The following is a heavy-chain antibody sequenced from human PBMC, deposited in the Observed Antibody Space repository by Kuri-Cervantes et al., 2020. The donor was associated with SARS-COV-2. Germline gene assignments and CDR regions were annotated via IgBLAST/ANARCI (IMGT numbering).Heavy chain of an antibody. CDR2: IYHSGST. CDR1: GYSISSGYY. V-gene: IGHV4-38-2*02. CDR3: ARGRGLRWPHSFDY. J-gene: IGHJ4*02. Sequence: ESLKISCTVSGYSISSGYYWGWIRQPPGKGLEWIGSIYHSGSTYYNPSLKSRVTISVDTSKNQFSLKLSSVTAADTAVYYCARGRGLRWPHSFDYWGQGTLVTVSS. D-gene: IGHD4-23*01.